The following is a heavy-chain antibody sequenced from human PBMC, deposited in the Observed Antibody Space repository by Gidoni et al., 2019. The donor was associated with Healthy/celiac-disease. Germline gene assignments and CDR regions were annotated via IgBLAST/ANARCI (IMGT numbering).Heavy chain of an antibody. V-gene: IGHV3-23*01. Sequence: EVQLLESGGGLVQPGGSLSLSCAASGFTFSSYAMSWVRQAPGKGLEWVSAISGSGGSTYYADSVKGRFTISRDNSKNTLYLQMNSLRAEDTAVYYCATENDSSGYYFDYWGQGTLVTVSS. J-gene: IGHJ4*02. CDR3: ATENDSSGYYFDY. D-gene: IGHD3-22*01. CDR1: GFTFSSYA. CDR2: ISGSGGST.